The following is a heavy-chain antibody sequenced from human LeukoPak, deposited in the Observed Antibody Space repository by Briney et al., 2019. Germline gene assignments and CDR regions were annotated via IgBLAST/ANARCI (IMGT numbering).Heavy chain of an antibody. CDR3: ARGDYYDGGGRNWFDP. CDR1: GGSFSGYY. Sequence: SETLSLTCAVYGGSFSGYYWSWIRQPPGKGLEWIGEINHSGSTNYNPSLKSRVTISVDTSRNQFSLRLTSVTAADTAVYYCARGDYYDGGGRNWFDPWGQGTLVTVSS. CDR2: INHSGST. V-gene: IGHV4-34*01. J-gene: IGHJ5*02. D-gene: IGHD3-16*01.